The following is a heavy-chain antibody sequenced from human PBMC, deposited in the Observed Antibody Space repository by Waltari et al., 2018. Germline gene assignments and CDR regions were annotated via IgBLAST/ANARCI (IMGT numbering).Heavy chain of an antibody. Sequence: EVQLVESGGGLVQPGGSLILSCAASGFTLSSYWMSWVRQAPGKGLEWVANIKKDGGEEYYVDSVRGRFTISRDNAKNSLFLQMNSLRPEDTAVYYCARDQWFAFDIWGQGTMVTVSS. CDR1: GFTLSSYW. CDR3: ARDQWFAFDI. J-gene: IGHJ3*02. D-gene: IGHD3-22*01. V-gene: IGHV3-7*01. CDR2: IKKDGGEE.